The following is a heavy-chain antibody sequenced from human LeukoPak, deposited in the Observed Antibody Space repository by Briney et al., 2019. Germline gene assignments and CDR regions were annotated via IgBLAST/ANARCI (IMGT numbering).Heavy chain of an antibody. Sequence: GGSLRLSCAASGFTFSSYSMDWVRQAPGKGLEWVSSISSSSSAIYYAASVKGRFTISRDNAKNSLYLQMNSLRDEDTAVYYCARGALRYSDYWGQGTLVTVSS. CDR3: ARGALRYSDY. V-gene: IGHV3-48*02. CDR1: GFTFSSYS. J-gene: IGHJ4*02. CDR2: ISSSSSAI. D-gene: IGHD3-9*01.